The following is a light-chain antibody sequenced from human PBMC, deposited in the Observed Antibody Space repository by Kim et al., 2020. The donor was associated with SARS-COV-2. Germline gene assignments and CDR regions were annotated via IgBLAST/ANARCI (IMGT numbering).Light chain of an antibody. Sequence: DIQMTQSPSALSASVGDGVTITCRASETINGWLAWYQQKPGKAPKLLIYDASSLGSGVPSSFSGSGSGTEYTLTISSLQPDDFATYYCQQYNSYSRTFGQGTKLEI. V-gene: IGKV1-5*01. J-gene: IGKJ2*01. CDR2: DAS. CDR1: ETINGW. CDR3: QQYNSYSRT.